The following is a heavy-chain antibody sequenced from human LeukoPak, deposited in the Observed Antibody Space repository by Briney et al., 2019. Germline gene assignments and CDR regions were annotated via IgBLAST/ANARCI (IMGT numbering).Heavy chain of an antibody. CDR2: IWYDGSNK. Sequence: GGSLRLSCAASGFTFSSYGMHWVRQAPGKGLEWVAVIWYDGSNKYYADSVKGRFTISRDNSKNTLYLQMNSLRAEDTAVYYCARDNDCSSTSRYASYYYGMDVWGQGTTVTVSS. J-gene: IGHJ6*02. CDR3: ARDNDCSSTSRYASYYYGMDV. D-gene: IGHD2-2*01. CDR1: GFTFSSYG. V-gene: IGHV3-33*01.